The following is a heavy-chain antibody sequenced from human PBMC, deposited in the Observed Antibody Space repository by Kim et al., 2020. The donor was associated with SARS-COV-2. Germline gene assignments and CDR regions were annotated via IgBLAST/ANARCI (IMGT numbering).Heavy chain of an antibody. CDR1: GFTVSSSY. CDR3: ARGKTDYCSGYF. Sequence: GGSLRLSCAASGFTVSSSYMTWVRQTPGKGLECVSMLYSGGSTFYADSVKGRFTISRDDSKNTLYLQMSSLRVADTAVYYCARGKTDYCSGYF. D-gene: IGHD2-15*01. J-gene: IGHJ4*03. CDR2: LYSGGST. V-gene: IGHV3-53*01.